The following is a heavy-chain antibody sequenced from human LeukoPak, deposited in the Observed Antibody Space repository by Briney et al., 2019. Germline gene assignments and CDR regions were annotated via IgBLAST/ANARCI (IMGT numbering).Heavy chain of an antibody. V-gene: IGHV3-49*04. J-gene: IGHJ4*02. Sequence: TGGSLRLSCTASGFTFGDYAMSWVRQAPGKGLEWVGFISSKTYGGTTEYAASVKGRFTISRDDSKSIAYLQMNSLKTEDTAVYYCTRPINYYDSSGSYYWGQGTLVTVSS. D-gene: IGHD3-22*01. CDR3: TRPINYYDSSGSYY. CDR1: GFTFGDYA. CDR2: ISSKTYGGTT.